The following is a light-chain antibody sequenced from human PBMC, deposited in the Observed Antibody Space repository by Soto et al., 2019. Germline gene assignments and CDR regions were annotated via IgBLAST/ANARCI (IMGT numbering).Light chain of an antibody. Sequence: QSVLTQPPSASVTPGQGVTISCSGSSSNIGSNTVNWYKQFPGTAPKLVISNNNQRPSGVPDRFSGSKSNTSASLAISGLQSDDEADYYCAAWDDSLNGYYVFGTGTKVTVL. J-gene: IGLJ1*01. CDR1: SSNIGSNT. V-gene: IGLV1-44*01. CDR3: AAWDDSLNGYYV. CDR2: NNN.